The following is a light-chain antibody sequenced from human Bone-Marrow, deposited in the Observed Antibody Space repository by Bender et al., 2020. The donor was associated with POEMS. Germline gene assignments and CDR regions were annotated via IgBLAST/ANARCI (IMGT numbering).Light chain of an antibody. CDR1: SSDIGDYNS. Sequence: QSALTQPASVSGSPGQSITISCTGTSSDIGDYNSVSWYQQHPGKAPKLMIYAVTYRPSGVSNRFSGSKSGNTASLSISGLQADDEANYYCCSYAGAYSSYVFGSGTNVTLL. CDR3: CSYAGAYSSYV. V-gene: IGLV2-14*01. J-gene: IGLJ1*01. CDR2: AVT.